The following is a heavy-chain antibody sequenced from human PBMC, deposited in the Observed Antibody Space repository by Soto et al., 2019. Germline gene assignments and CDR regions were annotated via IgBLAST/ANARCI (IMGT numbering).Heavy chain of an antibody. Sequence: PGGSLRLSCAASGFTFDDYAMHWVRQAPGKGLEWVSGITWNSGSIAYADSVKGRFTISRDKSKNTLYLQMNSLRAEDTAVYYCARGAENYDILTGYSEGTLDYWGQGTLVTVSS. CDR2: ITWNSGSI. D-gene: IGHD3-9*01. J-gene: IGHJ4*02. CDR3: ARGAENYDILTGYSEGTLDY. V-gene: IGHV3-9*01. CDR1: GFTFDDYA.